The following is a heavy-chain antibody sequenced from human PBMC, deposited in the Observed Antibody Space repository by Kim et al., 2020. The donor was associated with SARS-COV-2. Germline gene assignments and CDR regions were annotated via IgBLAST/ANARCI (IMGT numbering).Heavy chain of an antibody. D-gene: IGHD2-2*01. CDR2: INHSGST. J-gene: IGHJ4*02. V-gene: IGHV4-34*01. Sequence: SETLSLTCAVFGGSFSGYYWSWIRQPPGKGLEWIGEINHSGSTNYNASLKSRVTISVATSKNQFSLKLSSVTAADTAVYYCARGRGVVVPAAMRLRTLPLDDWGQGTMVTVSS. CDR3: ARGRGVVVPAAMRLRTLPLDD. CDR1: GGSFSGYY.